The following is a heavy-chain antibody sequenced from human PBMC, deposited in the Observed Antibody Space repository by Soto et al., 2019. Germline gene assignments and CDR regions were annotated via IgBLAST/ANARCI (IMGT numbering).Heavy chain of an antibody. CDR2: INPNSGGT. Sequence: QVQLVQSGAEVKKPGASVKVSCKASGYTFTGYYMHWVRQAPGQGLEWMGWINPNSGGTNCAQKFPGRVTMTVILSISTRSMEVRRMRSDDTAVYYCAPALRFGGVIVNAHDCWLAPWAHGTVVAVSS. J-gene: IGHJ5*02. V-gene: IGHV1-2*02. CDR3: APALRFGGVIVNAHDCWLAP. CDR1: GYTFTGYY. D-gene: IGHD3-16*02.